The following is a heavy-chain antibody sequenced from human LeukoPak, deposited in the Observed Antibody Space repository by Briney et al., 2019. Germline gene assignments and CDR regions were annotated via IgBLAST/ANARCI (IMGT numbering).Heavy chain of an antibody. J-gene: IGHJ4*02. CDR3: AKDKIVGDGRWGFDY. V-gene: IGHV3-23*01. D-gene: IGHD7-27*01. CDR2: MTGGGAT. Sequence: GALRLSCVGSGFSFNKYAASWVRQAPGKGLEWVAGMTGGGATYHADSVKGRFVISRDNSKNMVYLQMNSLRAEDTALYFCAKDKIVGDGRWGFDYWGQGALVTVSS. CDR1: GFSFNKYA.